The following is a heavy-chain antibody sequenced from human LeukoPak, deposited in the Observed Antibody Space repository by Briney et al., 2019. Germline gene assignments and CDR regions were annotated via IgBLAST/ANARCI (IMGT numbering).Heavy chain of an antibody. CDR2: ISGSGGST. J-gene: IGHJ4*02. CDR1: GFTFSIYA. D-gene: IGHD3-22*01. Sequence: GGSLRLSCAASGFTFSIYAMSWVRQAPGEGLEWVSTISGSGGSTYYADSVRGRFTISRDNSKNTLYLQMNSLRAEDTAVYYCARGGHSSAFFDYWGQGTLVTVSS. V-gene: IGHV3-23*01. CDR3: ARGGHSSAFFDY.